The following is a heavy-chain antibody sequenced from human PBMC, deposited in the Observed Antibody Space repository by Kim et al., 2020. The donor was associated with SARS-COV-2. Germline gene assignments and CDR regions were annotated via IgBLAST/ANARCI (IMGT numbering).Heavy chain of an antibody. CDR2: IIPIFGTA. CDR1: GGTFSSYA. Sequence: SVKVSCKASGGTFSSYAISWVRQAPGQGLEWMGGIIPIFGTANYAQKFQGRVTITADESTSTAYMELSSLRAEDTAVYYCASDSLYGSGSYYNFDYWGQGTLVTVSS. J-gene: IGHJ4*02. CDR3: ASDSLYGSGSYYNFDY. D-gene: IGHD3-10*01. V-gene: IGHV1-69*13.